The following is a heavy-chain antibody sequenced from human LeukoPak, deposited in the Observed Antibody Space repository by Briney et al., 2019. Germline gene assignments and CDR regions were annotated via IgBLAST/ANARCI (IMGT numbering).Heavy chain of an antibody. CDR3: ASVVYGSGYAFDI. J-gene: IGHJ3*02. CDR2: IYPGDSDT. CDR1: GYSFTSYW. V-gene: IGHV5-51*01. D-gene: IGHD2-15*01. Sequence: LGESLKISCKGSGYSFTSYWIGWVRQMPGKGLEWMGIIYPGDSDTRYSPSFQGQVTISADKSISTAYLQWSSLKASDTAMYYCASVVYGSGYAFDIWGQGTMVTVSS.